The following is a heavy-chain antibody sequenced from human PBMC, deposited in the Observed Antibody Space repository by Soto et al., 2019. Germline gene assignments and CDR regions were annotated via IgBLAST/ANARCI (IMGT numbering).Heavy chain of an antibody. V-gene: IGHV1-18*04. J-gene: IGHJ3*02. CDR2: ISAYNGNT. CDR1: GYTFTSYG. CDR3: ATQRIIVVVPAAIRGYAFDI. D-gene: IGHD2-2*02. Sequence: ASVKVSCKASGYTFTSYGISWVRQAPGQVLEWMGWISAYNGNTNYAQKLQGRVTMTTDTSTSTAYMELRSLRSEGTAVYYCATQRIIVVVPAAIRGYAFDIWGQGTMVTVSS.